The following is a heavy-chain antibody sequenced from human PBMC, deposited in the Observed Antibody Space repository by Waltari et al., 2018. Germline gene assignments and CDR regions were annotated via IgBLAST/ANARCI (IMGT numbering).Heavy chain of an antibody. CDR1: GGSISSYY. D-gene: IGHD2-2*01. V-gene: IGHV4-59*08. J-gene: IGHJ4*02. CDR2: IYYSGST. Sequence: QVQLQESGPGLVKPSETLSLTCTVSGGSISSYYWSWIRQPPGKGLEWIGYIYYSGSTNDSPSLKSRVTISVDTSKNQFSLKLSSVTAADTAVYYCARRSPYCSSTSCYGVYFDYWGQGTLVTVSS. CDR3: ARRSPYCSSTSCYGVYFDY.